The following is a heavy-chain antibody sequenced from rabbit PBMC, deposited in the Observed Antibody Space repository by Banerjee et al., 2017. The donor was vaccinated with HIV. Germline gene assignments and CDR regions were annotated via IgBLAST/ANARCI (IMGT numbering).Heavy chain of an antibody. Sequence: QEHLVESGGGLVQPGGSLTLSCKASRFDFNSGGVSWVRQAPGKGLEWIGYIDPVFGITYFANWVNGRFSISRENAQNTVFLQMTSLTAADTATYFCARDGAGGSYFDLWGQGTLVTVS. V-gene: IGHV1S47*01. CDR1: RFDFNSGG. CDR3: ARDGAGGSYFDL. CDR2: IDPVFGIT. J-gene: IGHJ4*01. D-gene: IGHD8-1*01.